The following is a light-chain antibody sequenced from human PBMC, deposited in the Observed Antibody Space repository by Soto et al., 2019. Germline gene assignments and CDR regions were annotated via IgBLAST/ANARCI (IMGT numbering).Light chain of an antibody. Sequence: DNQITRSPSTPSFSLRGKDTLTFRASQSLSTRLAWFQQKPGKAPKLLIYDASSLESGVPSRFSGSGSGTEFTLTISSLQPEDVATYYCQQYNSYWTYGQGTKVDNK. V-gene: IGKV1-5*01. CDR3: QQYNSYWT. CDR2: DAS. J-gene: IGKJ1*01. CDR1: QSLSTR.